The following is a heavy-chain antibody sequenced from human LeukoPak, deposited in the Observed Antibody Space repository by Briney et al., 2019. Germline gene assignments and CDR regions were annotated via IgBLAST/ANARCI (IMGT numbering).Heavy chain of an antibody. Sequence: GSLRLSCAASGFTFSGYYWSWIRQPSAKGLGWIGELDHSGSTNYNPSLKSRVTISVDTPKNQFSLKLTSVTAADTAVYYCARGPPYIVVVTAIGFFDHWGQGTLVTVSS. CDR3: ARGPPYIVVVTAIGFFDH. V-gene: IGHV4-34*01. CDR2: LDHSGST. D-gene: IGHD2-21*02. CDR1: GFTFSGYY. J-gene: IGHJ4*02.